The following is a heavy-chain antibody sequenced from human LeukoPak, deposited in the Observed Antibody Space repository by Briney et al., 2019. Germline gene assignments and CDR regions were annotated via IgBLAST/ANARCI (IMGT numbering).Heavy chain of an antibody. J-gene: IGHJ4*02. CDR1: GYGFTSYW. D-gene: IGHD6-13*01. CDR2: IYPGDSDT. CDR3: ARPGFGPSSSPALEAKNLFDY. V-gene: IGHV5-51*01. Sequence: GGSLKISFQGSGYGFTSYWIGWGGRRPGKGLGWMGIIYPGDSDTRYSPSFQGQVTISADKSISTAYLQWSSLKASDTAMYYCARPGFGPSSSPALEAKNLFDYWGQGTLVTVSS.